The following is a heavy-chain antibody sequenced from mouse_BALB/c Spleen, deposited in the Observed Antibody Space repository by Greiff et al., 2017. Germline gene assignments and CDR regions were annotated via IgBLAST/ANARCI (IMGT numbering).Heavy chain of an antibody. J-gene: IGHJ4*01. V-gene: IGHV14-3*02. CDR2: IDPANGNT. D-gene: IGHD2-1*01. CDR3: ARSNYGNYGGMDY. CDR1: GFNIKDTY. Sequence: EVHLVESGAELVKPGASVKLSCTASGFNIKDTYMHWVKQRPEQGLEWIGRIDPANGNTKYDPKFQGKATITADTSSNTAYLQLSSLTSEDTAVYYCARSNYGNYGGMDYWGQGTSVTVSS.